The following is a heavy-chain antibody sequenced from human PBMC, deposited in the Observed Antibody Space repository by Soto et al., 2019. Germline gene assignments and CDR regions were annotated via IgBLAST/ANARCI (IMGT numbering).Heavy chain of an antibody. J-gene: IGHJ4*02. CDR3: ARASSWFVTDY. CDR1: GYTFTSYA. D-gene: IGHD6-13*01. V-gene: IGHV1-3*01. Sequence: QVQLVQSGAEVKKPGASVKVSCKASGYTFTSYAMHWVRQAPGQRLEWMGWINAGNGNTKYSQKFQGRVTITRDTSASTAYRELSSLRSEDTAVDYCARASSWFVTDYWGQGTLVTVSS. CDR2: INAGNGNT.